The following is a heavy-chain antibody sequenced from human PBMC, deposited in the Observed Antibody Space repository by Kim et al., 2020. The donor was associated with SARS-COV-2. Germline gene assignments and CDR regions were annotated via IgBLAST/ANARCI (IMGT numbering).Heavy chain of an antibody. CDR1: GFTFGNYA. V-gene: IGHV3-23*01. CDR3: VKCSSNYGNDAFDV. J-gene: IGHJ3*01. CDR2: IKGGGGVT. Sequence: GGSLRLSCAASGFTFGNYAMNWVRQAPGKGLEWVAYIKGGGGVTHYADSVKGRFTISRDNSKNTLYLEMNSLRAEETALYYCVKCSSNYGNDAFDVWGPGTMVTVSS. D-gene: IGHD3-10*01.